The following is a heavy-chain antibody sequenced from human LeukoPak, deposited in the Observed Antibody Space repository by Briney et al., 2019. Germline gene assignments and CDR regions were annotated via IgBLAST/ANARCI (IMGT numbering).Heavy chain of an antibody. V-gene: IGHV1-18*01. CDR2: ISAYNGNT. CDR1: GYTFTSYG. J-gene: IGHJ4*02. D-gene: IGHD2-15*01. CDR3: ARSPLYCSGGCCYYFDY. Sequence: ASVKVSCKASGYTFTSYGISWVRQAPGQGLEWMGWISAYNGNTNYAQKLQGRVTMTTDTSTSTAYMELRSLRSDDTAVYYCARSPLYCSGGCCYYFDYWGQGTLVTVSS.